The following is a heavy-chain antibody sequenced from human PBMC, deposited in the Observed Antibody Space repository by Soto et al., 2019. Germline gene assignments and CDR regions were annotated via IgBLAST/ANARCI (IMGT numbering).Heavy chain of an antibody. V-gene: IGHV4-34*01. CDR1: GGSFSGYY. D-gene: IGHD2-2*01. J-gene: IGHJ6*02. CDR3: ARMARRYCSSTSCSPYEYYYYYGMDV. CDR2: INHSGST. Sequence: QVQLQQWGAGLLKPSETLSLTCAVYGGSFSGYYWSWIRQPPGKGLEWIGEINHSGSTNYNPSLMSRVTISVDTSKNQFSLKLSSVTAADTAVYYCARMARRYCSSTSCSPYEYYYYYGMDVWGQGTTVTVSS.